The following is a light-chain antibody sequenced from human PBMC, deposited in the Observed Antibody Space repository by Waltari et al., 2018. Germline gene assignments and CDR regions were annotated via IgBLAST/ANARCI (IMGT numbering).Light chain of an antibody. CDR1: QSVSSNY. V-gene: IGKV3-20*01. CDR2: GSS. J-gene: IGKJ2*01. Sequence: EIVLTPSPVTLSLSPGERATLSCRASQSVSSNYLAWYQQRPGQAPRLLIHGSSSRATGIPDRFSGSGSGTDFTLTISRLEPEDFAVYYCQQYGRSWNTFGQGTKLEIK. CDR3: QQYGRSWNT.